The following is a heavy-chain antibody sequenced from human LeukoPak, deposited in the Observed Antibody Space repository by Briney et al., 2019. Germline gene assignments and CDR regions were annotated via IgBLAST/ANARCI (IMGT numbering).Heavy chain of an antibody. Sequence: PGGSLRLSCTACGFTYGDHAVSWVRPAPGKGVEWVANIMEDGREKYYVDYVQGRFTISRDNAKKSLYLQMNSPRAEDTAVYYCVRDQGLAMIGVLQGAFDLWGQGTMVTVSS. CDR2: IMEDGREK. D-gene: IGHD3-22*01. J-gene: IGHJ3*01. CDR3: VRDQGLAMIGVLQGAFDL. CDR1: GFTYGDHA. V-gene: IGHV3-7*01.